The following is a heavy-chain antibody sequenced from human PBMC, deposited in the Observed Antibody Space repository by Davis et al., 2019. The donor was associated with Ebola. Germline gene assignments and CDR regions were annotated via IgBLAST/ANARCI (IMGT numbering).Heavy chain of an antibody. CDR2: MNPHSGDT. CDR1: GYTFTAYH. Sequence: ASVKVSCKASGYTFTAYHMHWVRQARGQGLEWMGRMNPHSGDTNYAQNFQGRVTMTRDTSINTAYMELSRLRSDDTAVYYCVTENWYRFESWGQGTLVTVSS. V-gene: IGHV1-2*06. J-gene: IGHJ4*02. CDR3: VTENWYRFES. D-gene: IGHD1/OR15-1a*01.